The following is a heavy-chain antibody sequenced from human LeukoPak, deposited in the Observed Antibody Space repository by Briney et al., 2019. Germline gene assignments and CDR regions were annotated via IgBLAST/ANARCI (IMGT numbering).Heavy chain of an antibody. J-gene: IGHJ4*02. CDR1: GGSFSGYY. CDR3: ARDLRIAVAGTSNY. CDR2: INHSGST. D-gene: IGHD6-19*01. Sequence: SETLSLTCAVYGGSFSGYYWSWIRQPPGKGLEWIGEINHSGSTNYNPSLKSRVTISVDTSKNQFSLKLSSVTAADTAVYYCARDLRIAVAGTSNYWGQGTLATVSS. V-gene: IGHV4-34*01.